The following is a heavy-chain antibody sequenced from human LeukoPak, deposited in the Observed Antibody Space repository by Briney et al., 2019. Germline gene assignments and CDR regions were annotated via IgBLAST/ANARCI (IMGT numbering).Heavy chain of an antibody. V-gene: IGHV1-2*02. J-gene: IGHJ4*02. CDR2: INPNSGGT. Sequence: ASVKASCKASGYTFTGYYMHWVRQAPGQGLEWMGWINPNSGGTNYAQKFQGRVTMTRDTSISTAYMELSRLRSDDTAVYYCAREYIAAAGTPFDYWGQGTLVTVSS. CDR1: GYTFTGYY. D-gene: IGHD6-13*01. CDR3: AREYIAAAGTPFDY.